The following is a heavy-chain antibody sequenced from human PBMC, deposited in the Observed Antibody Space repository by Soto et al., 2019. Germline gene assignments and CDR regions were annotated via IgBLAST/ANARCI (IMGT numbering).Heavy chain of an antibody. V-gene: IGHV3-23*01. CDR2: ISGSGGST. D-gene: IGHD7-27*01. CDR1: GFTFSSYA. CDR3: AKARTTTGEAYYYYMDV. Sequence: GGSLRLSCAASGFTFSSYAMSWVRQAPGKGLEWVSAISGSGGSTYYADSVKGRFTISRDNSKNTLYLQMNSLRAEDTAVYYCAKARTTTGEAYYYYMDVWGKGTTVTVSS. J-gene: IGHJ6*03.